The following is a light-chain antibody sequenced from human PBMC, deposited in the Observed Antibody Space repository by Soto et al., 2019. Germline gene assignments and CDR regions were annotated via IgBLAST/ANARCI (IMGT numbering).Light chain of an antibody. CDR2: DAS. Sequence: EIVLTQSPATLSLSPGERATLSCRASQSVSFYLAWYQQKPGQAPRLLIYDASNRATSIPARFSGRGFGTDFTLTISSLEPEDFAFYYCKQRSNWPPAFGGGTQVEIK. J-gene: IGKJ4*01. CDR1: QSVSFY. CDR3: KQRSNWPPA. V-gene: IGKV3-11*01.